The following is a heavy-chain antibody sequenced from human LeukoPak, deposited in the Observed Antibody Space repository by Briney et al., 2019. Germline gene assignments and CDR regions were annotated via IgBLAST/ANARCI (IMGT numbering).Heavy chain of an antibody. CDR2: ISAYNGNT. J-gene: IGHJ4*02. V-gene: IGHV1-18*01. CDR3: ARDNGGGGYMYGSNFDY. D-gene: IGHD5-18*01. CDR1: GYTFIRYG. Sequence: GASVKVSCKASGYTFIRYGISWVRQAPGQGLEWMGWISAYNGNTNYAQKVQGRVTMTTDTYTSTAYMELRSLTSDDTAVYFCARDNGGGGYMYGSNFDYWGQGTLVTVSS.